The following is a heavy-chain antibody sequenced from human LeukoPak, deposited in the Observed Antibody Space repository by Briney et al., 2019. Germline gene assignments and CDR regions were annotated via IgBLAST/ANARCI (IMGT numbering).Heavy chain of an antibody. CDR3: ARAKKGLRGAFDI. V-gene: IGHV4-59*11. D-gene: IGHD3-10*01. CDR2: IFYVGST. J-gene: IGHJ3*02. Sequence: SETLSLTCTVSGDSIGSHYWSWIRQPPGKGLEWIGYIFYVGSTNYNPFLKSRVTISVDTSKNQFSLKLSSVTAADTAVYYCARAKKGLRGAFDIWGQGTMVTVSS. CDR1: GDSIGSHY.